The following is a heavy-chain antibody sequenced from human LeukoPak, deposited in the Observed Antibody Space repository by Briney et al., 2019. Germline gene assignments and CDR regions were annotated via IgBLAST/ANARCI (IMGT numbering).Heavy chain of an antibody. Sequence: PSETLSLTCTVSGGSISNYYWSWIRQPPGKGLEYIGCFYHSGSTNHNPSLKSRVTTSVDTSKNQFSLRLSSVTAADTAVYYCASTQQWLAFGYWGQGILVTVSS. CDR1: GGSISNYY. CDR3: ASTQQWLAFGY. V-gene: IGHV4-59*01. J-gene: IGHJ4*02. D-gene: IGHD6-19*01. CDR2: FYHSGST.